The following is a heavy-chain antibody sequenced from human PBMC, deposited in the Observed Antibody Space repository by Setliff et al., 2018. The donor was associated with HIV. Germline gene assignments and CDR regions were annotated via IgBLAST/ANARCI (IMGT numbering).Heavy chain of an antibody. J-gene: IGHJ4*02. CDR2: ISGSGDST. CDR1: GFTFSSYA. CDR3: VRDHLWAFDY. D-gene: IGHD1-26*01. V-gene: IGHV3-23*01. Sequence: GGSLRLSCAASGFTFSSYAITWVRQAPGKGLEWVSAISGSGDSTFYADSVKGRFTISRDNAKNSLYLQMNSLRVEDTAVYYCVRDHLWAFDYWGQGTLVTVSS.